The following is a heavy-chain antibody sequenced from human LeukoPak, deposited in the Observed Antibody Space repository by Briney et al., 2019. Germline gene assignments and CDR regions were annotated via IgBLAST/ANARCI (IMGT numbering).Heavy chain of an antibody. J-gene: IGHJ4*02. CDR1: GGTFSSYA. CDR2: IIPIFGTA. V-gene: IGHV1-69*13. D-gene: IGHD3-10*01. Sequence: GASVKVSCKASGGTFSSYAISWVRQAPGQGLEWMGGIIPIFGTANYAQKFQGRVTITADESTSTAYMELSSLRSEDTAVYYCAREGTGELLYEFDYWGQGTLVTVSS. CDR3: AREGTGELLYEFDY.